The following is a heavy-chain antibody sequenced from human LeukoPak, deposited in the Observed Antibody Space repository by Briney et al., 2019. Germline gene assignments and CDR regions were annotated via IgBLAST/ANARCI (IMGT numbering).Heavy chain of an antibody. CDR2: IKVDGSEK. D-gene: IGHD6-13*01. Sequence: GGSLRLSCAAPGFTFSTFWMSWVRQAPGKGLEWVANIKVDGSEKYYVDSMKGRFTISRDNSKNTLYLQMNSLRAEDTAVYYCAKDIWVSAAGMFDYWGQGTLVTVSS. CDR1: GFTFSTFW. J-gene: IGHJ4*02. V-gene: IGHV3-7*03. CDR3: AKDIWVSAAGMFDY.